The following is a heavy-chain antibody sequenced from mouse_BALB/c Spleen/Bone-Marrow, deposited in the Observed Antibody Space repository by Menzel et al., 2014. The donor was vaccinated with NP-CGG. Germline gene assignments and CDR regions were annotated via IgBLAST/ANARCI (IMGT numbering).Heavy chain of an antibody. V-gene: IGHV14-3*02. CDR3: ARYDYAIDY. CDR2: IDPANGNT. D-gene: IGHD2-3*01. Sequence: VQLQQSGAELVKPGASVKLSCTASGFNIKDTYMHWVKQRPEQGLEWIGRIDPANGNTKYDPKFQGKATITADTSSNTAYIQLSSLSSEASAVYFCARYDYAIDYWGQGTSVTVTS. CDR1: GFNIKDTY. J-gene: IGHJ4*01.